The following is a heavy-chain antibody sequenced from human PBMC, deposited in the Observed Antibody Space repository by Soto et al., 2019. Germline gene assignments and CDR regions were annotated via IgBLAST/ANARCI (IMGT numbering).Heavy chain of an antibody. Sequence: GGSLRLSCAASGFTFSSYAMSWVRQAPGKGLEWVSAISGSGGSTYYADSVKGRFTISRDNSKNTLYLQMNRLRAEDTAVYYCAKDFMAGLGAFDIWGQGTMVTVSS. V-gene: IGHV3-23*01. CDR1: GFTFSSYA. CDR2: ISGSGGST. J-gene: IGHJ3*02. CDR3: AKDFMAGLGAFDI.